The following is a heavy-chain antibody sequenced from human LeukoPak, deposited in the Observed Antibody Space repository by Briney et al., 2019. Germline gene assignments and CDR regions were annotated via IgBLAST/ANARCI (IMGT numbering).Heavy chain of an antibody. J-gene: IGHJ4*02. D-gene: IGHD5-12*01. CDR3: ATDTSGYHNG. CDR1: GFTVSNTY. V-gene: IGHV3-53*01. CDR2: IYSDGNT. Sequence: GGSLRLSCVASGFTVSNTYMSWVRQAPGKGLEWVSVIYSDGNTYYADSVKGRFTISRDNSKNTLYLEMNSLRAEDTAVYYCATDTSGYHNGWGQGTLVTVSS.